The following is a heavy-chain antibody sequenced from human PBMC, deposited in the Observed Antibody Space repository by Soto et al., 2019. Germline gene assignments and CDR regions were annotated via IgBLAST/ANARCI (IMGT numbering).Heavy chain of an antibody. D-gene: IGHD1-20*01. CDR3: ARSIRGPRRFNGMDV. J-gene: IGHJ6*02. CDR2: IERDDDDK. CDR1: GFSLTSTGMC. Sequence: SGPTLMNPTETLTVTCTFSGFSLTSTGMCVSWIRQSPGKALEWLALIERDDDDKYYSTSLKTRLTISKDTRKNQVVLTMANMDPADTATYYCARSIRGPRRFNGMDVWGQGTTVTVSS. V-gene: IGHV2-70*13.